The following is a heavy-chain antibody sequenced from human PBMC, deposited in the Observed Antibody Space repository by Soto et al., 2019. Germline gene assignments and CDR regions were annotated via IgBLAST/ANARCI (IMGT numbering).Heavy chain of an antibody. Sequence: ASVKVSCKASGYTFTSYYMHWVRQAPGQGLEWMGIINPSGGSTSYAQKFQGRVTMTRDTSTSTVYMELSSLRSEDTAVYYCARDSDYYDSSGYPIRGMDVWGQGTTATVSS. CDR1: GYTFTSYY. J-gene: IGHJ6*02. CDR2: INPSGGST. CDR3: ARDSDYYDSSGYPIRGMDV. D-gene: IGHD3-22*01. V-gene: IGHV1-46*01.